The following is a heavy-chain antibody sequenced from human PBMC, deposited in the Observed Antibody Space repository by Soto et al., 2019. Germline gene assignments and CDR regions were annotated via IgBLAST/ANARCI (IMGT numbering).Heavy chain of an antibody. CDR3: ARLQYCSGGSCPYWYFDL. Sequence: QVQLVESGGGVVQPGRSLRLSCAASGFTFSSYAMHWVRQAPGKGLEWVAVISYDGSNKYYADSVKGRFTISRDNSKNTLYLQMNSLRAEDTAVYYCARLQYCSGGSCPYWYFDLWGRGTLVTVSS. J-gene: IGHJ2*01. CDR2: ISYDGSNK. V-gene: IGHV3-30-3*01. CDR1: GFTFSSYA. D-gene: IGHD2-15*01.